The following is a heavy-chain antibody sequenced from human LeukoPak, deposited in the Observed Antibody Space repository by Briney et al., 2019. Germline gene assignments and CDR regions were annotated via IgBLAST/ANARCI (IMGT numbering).Heavy chain of an antibody. D-gene: IGHD5-18*01. J-gene: IGHJ4*02. Sequence: GGSLRLSCAVSGLTVSSNYMSWVRQAPGKGLEWVSVIYSGGSTYYADSVKGRFTISRDNSKNTLYLQMNSLRAEDTAVYYCARDPDGYRQGHHFDYWGQGTLVTVSS. CDR1: GLTVSSNY. CDR3: ARDPDGYRQGHHFDY. V-gene: IGHV3-66*01. CDR2: IYSGGST.